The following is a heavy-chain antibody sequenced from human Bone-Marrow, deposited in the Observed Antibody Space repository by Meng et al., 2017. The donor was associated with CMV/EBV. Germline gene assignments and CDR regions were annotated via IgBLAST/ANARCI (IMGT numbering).Heavy chain of an antibody. J-gene: IGHJ3*02. CDR3: ARGSIAAAGLGAFDI. Sequence: EVQLVESXXGVVRPGGSLRLSCAASGFTFDDYGMSWVRQAPGKGLEWVSGINWNGGSTGYADSVKGRFTISRDNAKNSLYLQMNSLRAEDTALYHCARGSIAAAGLGAFDIWGQGTMVTVSS. V-gene: IGHV3-20*01. D-gene: IGHD6-13*01. CDR1: GFTFDDYG. CDR2: INWNGGST.